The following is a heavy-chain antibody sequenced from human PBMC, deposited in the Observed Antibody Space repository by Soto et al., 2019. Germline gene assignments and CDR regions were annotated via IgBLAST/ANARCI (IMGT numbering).Heavy chain of an antibody. CDR3: ATDGGA. J-gene: IGHJ5*02. Sequence: EVQLVESGGGLVKPGGSLTLSCAASGFTFTYAWMNWVRQAPGTGLEWVGRIKSKTAGGTTDYTAPVKGRFTISRDDSKNTLFLQMNSLKAEITAVYYCATDGGAWGQGTLVTVSS. CDR1: GFTFTYAW. D-gene: IGHD3-10*01. CDR2: IKSKTAGGTT. V-gene: IGHV3-15*07.